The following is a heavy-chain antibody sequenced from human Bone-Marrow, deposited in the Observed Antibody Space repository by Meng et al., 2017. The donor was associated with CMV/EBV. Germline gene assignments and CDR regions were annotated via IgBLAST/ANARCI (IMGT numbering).Heavy chain of an antibody. CDR2: IIPIFGTA. CDR1: GGTFSSYA. CDR3: ARDRKNLYYYGSGRPDAFDI. J-gene: IGHJ3*02. V-gene: IGHV1-69*05. D-gene: IGHD3-10*01. Sequence: SVKVSCKASGGTFSSYAISWVRQAPGQGLEWMGGIIPIFGTANYAQKFQGRVTITTDESTSTAYMELSSLRSEDTAVYYCARDRKNLYYYGSGRPDAFDIWGQGTMVTVSS.